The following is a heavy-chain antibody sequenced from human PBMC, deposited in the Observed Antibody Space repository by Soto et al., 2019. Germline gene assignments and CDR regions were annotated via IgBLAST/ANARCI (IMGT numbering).Heavy chain of an antibody. V-gene: IGHV3-30*18. Sequence: QVQLVESGGGVVQPGRSLRLSCAASGFTFSSYGMHWVRQAPGKGLEWVAVISYDGSNKYYADSVKGRFTISRDNSKNTLYLQMNSLRAEDTAVYYCAKDWGYCSGGSCPGSRSSYYGMYVWGQGTTVTVSS. CDR3: AKDWGYCSGGSCPGSRSSYYGMYV. CDR2: ISYDGSNK. D-gene: IGHD2-15*01. CDR1: GFTFSSYG. J-gene: IGHJ6*02.